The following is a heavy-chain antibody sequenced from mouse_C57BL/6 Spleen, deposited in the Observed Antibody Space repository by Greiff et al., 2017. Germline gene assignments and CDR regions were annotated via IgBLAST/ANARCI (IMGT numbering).Heavy chain of an antibody. V-gene: IGHV1-26*01. J-gene: IGHJ2*01. Sequence: EVQLQQSGPELVKPGASVKISCKASGYTFTDYYMNWVKQSHGKSLEWIGDINPNNGGTSYNQKFKGKATLTVDKSSSTAYMELRSLTSEDSAVYYCAVWDEGYWGQGTTLTVSS. CDR1: GYTFTDYY. D-gene: IGHD4-1*01. CDR2: INPNNGGT. CDR3: AVWDEGY.